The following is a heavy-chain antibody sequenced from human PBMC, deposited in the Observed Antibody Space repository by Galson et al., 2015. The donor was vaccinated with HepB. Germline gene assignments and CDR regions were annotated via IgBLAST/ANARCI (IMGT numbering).Heavy chain of an antibody. CDR3: ARAIAVADLNWFDP. J-gene: IGHJ5*02. Sequence: ETLSLTCAVYGGSFSGYYWSWIRQPPGKGLEWIGEINHSGSTNYNPSLKSRVTISVDTSKNQFSLKLSSVTAADTAVYYCARAIAVADLNWFDPWGQGTLVAVSS. V-gene: IGHV4-34*01. CDR1: GGSFSGYY. CDR2: INHSGST. D-gene: IGHD6-19*01.